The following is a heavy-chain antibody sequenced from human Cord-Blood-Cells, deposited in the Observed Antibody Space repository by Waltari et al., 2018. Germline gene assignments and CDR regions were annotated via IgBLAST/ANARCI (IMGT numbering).Heavy chain of an antibody. CDR3: ARDYGASDY. CDR2: IKQDGSEK. CDR1: VFPFRSYW. J-gene: IGHJ4*02. Sequence: EVQLVESGGGLVQPGGSLRLSCAASVFPFRSYWISWVGQAPGKGLEWVANIKQDGSEKYYVDSVKGRFTISRDNAKNSLYLQMNSLRAEDTAVYYCARDYGASDYWGQGTLVTVSS. D-gene: IGHD2-2*01. V-gene: IGHV3-7*01.